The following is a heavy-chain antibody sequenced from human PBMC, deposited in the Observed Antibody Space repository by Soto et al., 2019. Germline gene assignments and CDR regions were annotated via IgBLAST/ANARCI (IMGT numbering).Heavy chain of an antibody. CDR3: ARVSITYYDFWSGYPASWFDP. V-gene: IGHV4-59*01. D-gene: IGHD3-3*01. CDR2: IYYSGST. CDR1: GGSISSYY. J-gene: IGHJ5*02. Sequence: SSETLSLTCTVSGGSISSYYWSWIRQPPGKGLEWIGYIYYSGSTNYNPSLKSRVTISVDTSKNQFSLKLSSVTAADTAVYYCARVSITYYDFWSGYPASWFDPWGQGTLVTVSS.